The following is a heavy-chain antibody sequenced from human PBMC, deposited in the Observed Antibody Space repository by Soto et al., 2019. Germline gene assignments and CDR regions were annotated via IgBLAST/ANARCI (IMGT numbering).Heavy chain of an antibody. Sequence: SETLSLTCSVSGGSINNYCWSWIRQPPGKGLEWVGYIFYTGSTNYNPSLKSRVTISVDTSKNQFSLKLNSVTAADTAVYYCVRKVAGTSRFDYWGPGTLVTVSS. CDR2: IFYTGST. CDR1: GGSINNYC. V-gene: IGHV4-59*01. CDR3: VRKVAGTSRFDY. J-gene: IGHJ4*02. D-gene: IGHD6-19*01.